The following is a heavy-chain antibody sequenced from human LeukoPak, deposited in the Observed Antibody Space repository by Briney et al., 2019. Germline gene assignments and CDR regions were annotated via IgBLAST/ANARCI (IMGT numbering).Heavy chain of an antibody. J-gene: IGHJ3*02. V-gene: IGHV3-11*04. CDR2: IGSSGTTK. CDR3: ARVRSRNWYDAFDI. Sequence: GGSLRLSCAASGSTFNDYYMSWIRQAPGKGLEWVSCIGSSGTTKYYADSVKGRFTISRDNAKKSMYLQMNSLRAEDTAVYYCARVRSRNWYDAFDIWGQGTMVTVSS. D-gene: IGHD6-13*01. CDR1: GSTFNDYY.